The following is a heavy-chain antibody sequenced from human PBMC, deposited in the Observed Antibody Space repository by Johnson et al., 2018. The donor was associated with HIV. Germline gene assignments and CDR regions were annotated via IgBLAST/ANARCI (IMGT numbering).Heavy chain of an antibody. J-gene: IGHJ3*02. CDR2: ISGSGGST. CDR3: ARDSDISLGVAGAFDI. CDR1: GFTFSSYA. V-gene: IGHV3-23*04. D-gene: IGHD3-9*01. Sequence: EMQLVESGGGLVQPGGSLRLSCAASGFTFSSYAMSWVRQAPGKGLEWVSAISGSGGSTYYADSVKGRFTISRDNSKNTLDLQMNSLRAEDTAVYYCARDSDISLGVAGAFDIWGQGTMVTVSS.